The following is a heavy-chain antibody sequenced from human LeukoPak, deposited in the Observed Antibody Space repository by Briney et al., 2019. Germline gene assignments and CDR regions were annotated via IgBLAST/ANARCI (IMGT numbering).Heavy chain of an antibody. CDR2: IYHSGTT. V-gene: IGHV4-38-2*02. CDR1: DFSISRGYY. CDR3: AREVVAAAGTVDY. J-gene: IGHJ4*02. D-gene: IGHD6-13*01. Sequence: PSETLSLTCTVSDFSISRGYYWGWIRQPPGKGLECIGTIYHSGTTNYNPSLKSRVTISVDTSKNQFSLKLSSVTAADTAVYYCAREVVAAAGTVDYWGQGTLVIVSS.